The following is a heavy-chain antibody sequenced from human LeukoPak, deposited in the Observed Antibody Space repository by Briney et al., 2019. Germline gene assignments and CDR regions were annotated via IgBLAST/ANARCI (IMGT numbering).Heavy chain of an antibody. CDR2: IWYDGSNK. V-gene: IGHV3-33*01. J-gene: IGHJ4*02. Sequence: GGSLRLPCAASGFTFSSYGMHWVRQAPGKGLEWVAVIWYDGSNKYYADSVKGRFTISRDNSKNTLYLQMNSLRAEDTAVYYCARAATGFEFDYWGQGTLVTVSP. CDR1: GFTFSSYG. D-gene: IGHD3-10*01. CDR3: ARAATGFEFDY.